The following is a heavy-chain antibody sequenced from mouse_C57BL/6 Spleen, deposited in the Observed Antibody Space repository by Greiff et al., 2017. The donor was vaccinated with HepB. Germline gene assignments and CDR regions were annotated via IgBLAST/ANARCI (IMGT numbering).Heavy chain of an antibody. CDR1: GFTFSDYG. Sequence: EVKLMESGGGLVKPGGSLKLSCAASGFTFSDYGMHWVRQAPEKGLEWVAYISSGSSTIYYADTVKGRFTISRDNAKNTLFLQMTSLRSEDTAMYYCARRSGNYAYGMDYWGQGTSVTVSS. J-gene: IGHJ4*01. D-gene: IGHD2-1*01. V-gene: IGHV5-17*01. CDR3: ARRSGNYAYGMDY. CDR2: ISSGSSTI.